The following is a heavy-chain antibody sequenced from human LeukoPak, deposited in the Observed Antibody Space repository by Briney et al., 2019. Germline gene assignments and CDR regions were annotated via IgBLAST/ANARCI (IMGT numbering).Heavy chain of an antibody. CDR2: IYTSGST. Sequence: PSQTLSLTYTVSGGSISSGSYYWSWIRQPAGKGLEWIGRIYTSGSTNYNPSLKSRVTISVDTSKNQFSLKLSSVTAADTAVYYCARAEGYYYYYYYMDVWGKGTTVIVS. CDR3: ARAEGYYYYYYYMDV. CDR1: GGSISSGSYY. J-gene: IGHJ6*03. V-gene: IGHV4-61*02.